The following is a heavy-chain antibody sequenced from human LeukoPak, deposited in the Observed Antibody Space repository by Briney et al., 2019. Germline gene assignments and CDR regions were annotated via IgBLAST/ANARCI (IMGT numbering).Heavy chain of an antibody. CDR2: INHSGST. Sequence: SETLSLTCAVYGGSFSGYYWSWIRQPPGKGLEWIGEINHSGSTNYNPSLKSRVTISVDTSKNQFSLKLSSVAAADTAVYYCARVFFLDSSEDAFDIWGQGTMVTVSS. V-gene: IGHV4-34*01. J-gene: IGHJ3*02. CDR3: ARVFFLDSSEDAFDI. CDR1: GGSFSGYY. D-gene: IGHD3-22*01.